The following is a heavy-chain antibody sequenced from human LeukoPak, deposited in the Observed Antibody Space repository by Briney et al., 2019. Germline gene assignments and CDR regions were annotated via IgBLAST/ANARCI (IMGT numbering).Heavy chain of an antibody. J-gene: IGHJ3*02. CDR1: GYTFTSYY. Sequence: ASVTVSCKASGYTFTSYYMHWVRQAPGQGLEWMGIINPSGGSTSYAQKFQGRVTMTRDTSTSTVYMELSSLRSEDTAVYYCARATSPANYDSSGGDAFDIWGQGTMVTVSS. CDR3: ARATSPANYDSSGGDAFDI. D-gene: IGHD3-22*01. V-gene: IGHV1-46*01. CDR2: INPSGGST.